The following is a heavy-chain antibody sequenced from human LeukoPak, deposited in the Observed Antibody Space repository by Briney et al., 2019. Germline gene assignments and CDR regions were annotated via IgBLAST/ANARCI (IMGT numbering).Heavy chain of an antibody. J-gene: IGHJ4*02. CDR1: GFSLGAYW. CDR3: ARDQEESQDSWFEEKCSPFDQ. CDR2: IKDDGSET. V-gene: IGHV3-7*03. D-gene: IGHD3-10*01. Sequence: PGGSLRLSCAASGFSLGAYWMSWVRQAPGKGLEWVANIKDDGSETHYVDSVKGRFTISRDNAKNSLYLEMNSLGPEDTGVYYCARDQEESQDSWFEEKCSPFDQWGQGTLVTVSS.